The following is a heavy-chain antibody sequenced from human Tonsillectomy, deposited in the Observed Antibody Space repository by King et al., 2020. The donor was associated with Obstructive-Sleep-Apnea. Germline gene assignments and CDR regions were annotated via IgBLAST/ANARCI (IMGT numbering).Heavy chain of an antibody. CDR1: GYSFTDYW. CDR3: ARHRAPFKIPFGGVIVTGAFDY. V-gene: IGHV5-51*01. Sequence: QLVQSGAEVKKPGESLKISCKGSGYSFTDYWIDWVRQMPGKGLEWMGIIYPDDSDTRYSPSFQGQVTISANKSISTAYLQWSSLKASDTAIYYCARHRAPFKIPFGGVIVTGAFDYWGQGTLVTVSS. CDR2: IYPDDSDT. D-gene: IGHD3-16*02. J-gene: IGHJ4*02.